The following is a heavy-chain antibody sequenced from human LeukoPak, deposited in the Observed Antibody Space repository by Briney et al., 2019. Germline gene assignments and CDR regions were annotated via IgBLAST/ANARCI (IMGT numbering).Heavy chain of an antibody. CDR1: GFTFSTYA. Sequence: PGGSLRLSCAASGFTFSTYAMHWVRQAPGKGLEWVAVIPYDGSNKYNADSVKGRFTISRDNSKNTLFLQMNSLRPEDTAMYYCARDRDYGGNSGGIDYWGQGTLVTVSS. V-gene: IGHV3-30*01. J-gene: IGHJ4*02. CDR3: ARDRDYGGNSGGIDY. D-gene: IGHD4-23*01. CDR2: IPYDGSNK.